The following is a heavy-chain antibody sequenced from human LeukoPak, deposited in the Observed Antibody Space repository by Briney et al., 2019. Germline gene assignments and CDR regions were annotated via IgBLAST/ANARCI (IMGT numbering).Heavy chain of an antibody. CDR1: GFTFSNYG. Sequence: QPGGSLRLSCAASGFTFSNYGMHWVRQAPGKGLEWVAFIRYDGSNKYYADSVKGRFTISRDSSKNTLYLQMNSLRAEDTAVYYCAKDLEMATIGDYFDYWGQGTLVTVSS. D-gene: IGHD5-24*01. V-gene: IGHV3-30*02. CDR3: AKDLEMATIGDYFDY. CDR2: IRYDGSNK. J-gene: IGHJ4*02.